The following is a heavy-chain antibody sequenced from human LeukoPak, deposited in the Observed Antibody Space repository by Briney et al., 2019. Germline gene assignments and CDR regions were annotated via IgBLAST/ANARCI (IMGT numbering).Heavy chain of an antibody. D-gene: IGHD2-2*02. CDR3: ATFVHCSSTSCYNNFDY. Sequence: GGSLRLSCAASGFSFSSYGMRWVRQAPGKGLEWVGDIWYDGSHTYYADSVKGRFTISRDNAKNSLYLQMNSLRAEDTAVYYCATFVHCSSTSCYNNFDYWGQGTLVTVSS. CDR2: IWYDGSHT. V-gene: IGHV3-33*03. CDR1: GFSFSSYG. J-gene: IGHJ4*02.